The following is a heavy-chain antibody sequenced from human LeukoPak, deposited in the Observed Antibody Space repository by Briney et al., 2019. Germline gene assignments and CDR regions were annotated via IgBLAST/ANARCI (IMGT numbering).Heavy chain of an antibody. Sequence: LWASVKVSCKASGGTFSSYAISWVRQAPGQGLEWMGGNIPIFGTANYAQKFQGRVTITADESTSTAYMELRSLRSDDTAVYYCARSSSVTIPGYYFDYWGQGTLVTVSS. CDR2: NIPIFGTA. V-gene: IGHV1-69*13. CDR3: ARSSSVTIPGYYFDY. CDR1: GGTFSSYA. D-gene: IGHD2-21*01. J-gene: IGHJ4*02.